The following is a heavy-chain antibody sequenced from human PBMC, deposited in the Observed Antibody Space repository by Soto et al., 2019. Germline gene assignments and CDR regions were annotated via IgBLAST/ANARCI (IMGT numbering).Heavy chain of an antibody. CDR3: AKGAYDSHRSSTDF. D-gene: IGHD3-22*01. CDR2: LSGASGSP. CDR1: GFTFNTYD. Sequence: GGSLTVSCAAPGFTFNTYDMFWFRRSPGEGLQWVSTLSGASGSPYYADSVKGRFTVSRDSSKNTLYLQMDTLRAEDTAVYYCAKGAYDSHRSSTDFWGQGALVTVSS. J-gene: IGHJ4*02. V-gene: IGHV3-23*01.